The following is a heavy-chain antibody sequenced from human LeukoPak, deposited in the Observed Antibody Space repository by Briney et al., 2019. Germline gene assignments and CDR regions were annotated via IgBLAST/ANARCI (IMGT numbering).Heavy chain of an antibody. D-gene: IGHD2-21*02. CDR3: ARAASCGGDCSSSYLQH. J-gene: IGHJ1*01. CDR2: INTDGTST. V-gene: IGHV3-74*01. Sequence: PGGSLRLSCAASGFTFSSYWMHWVRQAPGKGLVWVSRINTDGTSTNYADSVKGRFAISRDNAKNTLYLQMNSLRAEDMAVYYCARAASCGGDCSSSYLQHWGQGTLVTVSS. CDR1: GFTFSSYW.